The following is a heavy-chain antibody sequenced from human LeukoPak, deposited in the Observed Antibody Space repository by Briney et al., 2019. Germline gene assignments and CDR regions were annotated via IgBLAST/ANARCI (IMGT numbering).Heavy chain of an antibody. CDR2: IKSKTDGGTT. D-gene: IGHD4-23*01. J-gene: IGHJ4*02. CDR1: GFTFSSAW. Sequence: GGSLRLSCAASGFTFSSAWMNWVRQAPGKGLEWVGRIKSKTDGGTTDYAAPVKGRFTISRDDSKNTLYLQMNSLKTEDTAVYYCSTTPRYYGGNSDFDYWGQGTLVTVSS. CDR3: STTPRYYGGNSDFDY. V-gene: IGHV3-15*01.